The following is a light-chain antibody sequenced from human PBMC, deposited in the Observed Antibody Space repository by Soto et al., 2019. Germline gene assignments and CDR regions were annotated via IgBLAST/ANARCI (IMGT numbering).Light chain of an antibody. V-gene: IGKV3-15*01. CDR3: QQYNSWPIT. Sequence: EIVMTQSPGTLSVSPGERATLSCRASQSVGNNLAWYQQKPGQAPRLLIHGASIRATGVPARFSGSGSGTEFTLTISSLQSEDFAVYYCQQYNSWPITFGQGTRLEIK. J-gene: IGKJ5*01. CDR2: GAS. CDR1: QSVGNN.